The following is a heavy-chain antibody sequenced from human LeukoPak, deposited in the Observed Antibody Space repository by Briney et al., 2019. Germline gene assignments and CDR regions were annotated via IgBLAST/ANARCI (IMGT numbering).Heavy chain of an antibody. CDR3: ARGDHIVARPFRFDY. CDR2: INHSGST. D-gene: IGHD6-6*01. CDR1: GGSFRSYY. Sequence: SETLSLTCAVYGGSFRSYYWNWIRRPPGKGLEWIGEINHSGSTNYNPSLKSRVTVSADTSKNQFSLKLSSVTAADTAVYYCARGDHIVARPFRFDYWGQGTLVTVSS. V-gene: IGHV4-34*01. J-gene: IGHJ4*02.